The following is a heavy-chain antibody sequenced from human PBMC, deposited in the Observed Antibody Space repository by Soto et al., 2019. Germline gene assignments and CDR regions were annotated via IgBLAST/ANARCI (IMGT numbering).Heavy chain of an antibody. D-gene: IGHD6-13*01. V-gene: IGHV5-51*01. Sequence: PGESLNLSCKGSGYSFTRYLIGWVRQMPGKGLEWMGIIYPGDSDTRYSPSFQGQVTISADKSISTAYLQWSSLKASDTAMYYCARHKEGGIAAAGPPPYYYGMDVGGQGTTVTVSS. CDR1: GYSFTRYL. CDR2: IYPGDSDT. J-gene: IGHJ6*02. CDR3: ARHKEGGIAAAGPPPYYYGMDV.